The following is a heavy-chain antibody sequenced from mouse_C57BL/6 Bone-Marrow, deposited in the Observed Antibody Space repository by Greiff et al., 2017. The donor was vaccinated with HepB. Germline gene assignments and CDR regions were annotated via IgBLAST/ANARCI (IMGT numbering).Heavy chain of an antibody. J-gene: IGHJ3*01. D-gene: IGHD2-4*01. V-gene: IGHV14-4*01. Sequence: EVQLQQSGAELVRPGASVKLSCTASGFNIKDDYMHWVKQRPEQGLEWIGWIDPENGDTEYASKFQGKATITADTSSNTAYLQLSSLTSEDTAVYYCTTIYYDPLFAYWGQGTLVTVSA. CDR3: TTIYYDPLFAY. CDR1: GFNIKDDY. CDR2: IDPENGDT.